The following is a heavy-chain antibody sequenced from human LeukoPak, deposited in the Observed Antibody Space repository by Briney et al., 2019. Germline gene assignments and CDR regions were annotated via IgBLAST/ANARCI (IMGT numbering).Heavy chain of an antibody. CDR3: ASTMVRGVNY. CDR1: GGFFSGYY. Sequence: PSETLSLTCAVYGGFFSGYYWSWIRQPPGKGLEWIGEINHSGSTNYNPSLKSRVTISVDTSKNQFSLKLSSVTAADTAVYYCASTMVRGVNYWGQGTLVTVSS. D-gene: IGHD3-10*01. V-gene: IGHV4-34*01. J-gene: IGHJ4*02. CDR2: INHSGST.